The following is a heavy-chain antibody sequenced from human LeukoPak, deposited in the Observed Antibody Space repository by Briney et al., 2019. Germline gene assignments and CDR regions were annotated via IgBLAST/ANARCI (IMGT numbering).Heavy chain of an antibody. CDR1: GFTFSTYA. J-gene: IGHJ4*02. D-gene: IGHD3-16*01. V-gene: IGHV3-23*01. Sequence: GGSLRLSCAASGFTFSTYAMSWVRQAPGKGLEWVSGISGSGDSTNYADSVKGRFTISRDNSKNTQHLQMNSLRAEDTAVYYCARGSYNPFGYWGQGTLVTVSS. CDR3: ARGSYNPFGY. CDR2: ISGSGDST.